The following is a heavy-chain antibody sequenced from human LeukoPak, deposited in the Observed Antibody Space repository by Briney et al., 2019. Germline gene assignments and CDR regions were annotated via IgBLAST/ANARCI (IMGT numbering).Heavy chain of an antibody. J-gene: IGHJ4*02. V-gene: IGHV4-39*07. CDR3: ARLHRLSGDSSGYYYYFDY. CDR1: GGSISSSSYY. CDR2: INHSGST. Sequence: SETLSLTCTVSGGSISSSSYYWGWIRQPPGKGLEWIGEINHSGSTNYNPSLKSRVTISVDTSKNQFSLKLSSVTAADTAVYYCARLHRLSGDSSGYYYYFDYWGQGTLVTVSS. D-gene: IGHD3-22*01.